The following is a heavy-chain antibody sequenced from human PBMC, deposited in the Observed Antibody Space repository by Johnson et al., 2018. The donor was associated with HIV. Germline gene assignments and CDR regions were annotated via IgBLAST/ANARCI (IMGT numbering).Heavy chain of an antibody. CDR2: IGTAGDT. CDR1: GFTFSSYD. V-gene: IGHV3-13*01. J-gene: IGHJ3*02. D-gene: IGHD3-10*01. Sequence: VQLVESGGGVVQPGGSLRLSCAASGFTFSSYDMHWVRQATGKGLEWVSAIGTAGDTYYPGSVKGRFTISRENAKNSLYLQMNSLRAEDTAGYYCARAADAGGLWFGEEKAFDIWGQGTKVTVSS. CDR3: ARAADAGGLWFGEEKAFDI.